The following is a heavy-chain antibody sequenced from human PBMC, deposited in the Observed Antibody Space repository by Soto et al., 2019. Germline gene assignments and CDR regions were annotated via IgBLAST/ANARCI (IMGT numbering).Heavy chain of an antibody. CDR1: GFTFSSYA. J-gene: IGHJ2*01. CDR2: ISYDGSNK. Sequence: QVQLVESGGGVVQPGRSLRLSCAASGFTFSSYAMHWVRQAPGKGLEWVAVISYDGSNKYYADSVKGRFTISRDNSKNTLYLQMNSLRAEDTAVYYCASSVYYGVWYFDLWGRGTLVTVSS. V-gene: IGHV3-30-3*01. CDR3: ASSVYYGVWYFDL. D-gene: IGHD4-17*01.